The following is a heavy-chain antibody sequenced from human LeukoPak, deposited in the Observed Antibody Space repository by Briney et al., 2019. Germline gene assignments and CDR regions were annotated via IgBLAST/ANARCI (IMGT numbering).Heavy chain of an antibody. CDR1: GGSISNTNW. CDR2: VNLQGST. V-gene: IGHV4-4*02. CDR3: AREGGPYRPLDY. J-gene: IGHJ4*02. Sequence: SGTLSLTCGVSGGSISNTNWWTWFRQPPGKGLEWIGEVNLQGSTYYNPSLKSRVAISVDKSENHISLKLTSVTAADTAVYYCAREGGPYRPLDYSGQGTLVTVAS.